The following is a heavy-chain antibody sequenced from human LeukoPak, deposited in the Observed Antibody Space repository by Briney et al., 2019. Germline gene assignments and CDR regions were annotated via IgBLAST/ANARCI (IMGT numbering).Heavy chain of an antibody. CDR1: GYTFTSYG. J-gene: IGHJ4*02. D-gene: IGHD5-18*01. CDR3: ARLITGYSYGSYYFDY. Sequence: ASAKVSCKASGYTFTSYGISWVRQAPGQGLEWMGWISAYNGNTNYAQKLQGRVTMTTDTSTSTAYMELRSLISDDTAVYYCARLITGYSYGSYYFDYWGQGTLVTVSS. CDR2: ISAYNGNT. V-gene: IGHV1-18*01.